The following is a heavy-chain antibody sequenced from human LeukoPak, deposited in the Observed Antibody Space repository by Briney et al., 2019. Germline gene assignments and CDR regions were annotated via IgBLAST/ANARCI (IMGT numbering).Heavy chain of an antibody. CDR2: INHSGST. CDR1: GGSFSGYY. Sequence: SETLSLTCAVYGGSFSGYYWSWIRQPPGKGLEWIGEINHSGSTNYNPSLKSRVTISVDTSKNQFSLKLSSVTAADTAVYYCARVARSYYCMDVWGKGTTVTVSS. V-gene: IGHV4-34*01. J-gene: IGHJ6*03. CDR3: ARVARSYYCMDV.